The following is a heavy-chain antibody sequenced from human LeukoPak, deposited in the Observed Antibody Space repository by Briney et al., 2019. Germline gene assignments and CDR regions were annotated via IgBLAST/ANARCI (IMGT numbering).Heavy chain of an antibody. V-gene: IGHV1-2*02. Sequence: ASVKVSRKTSGYTFTGYYMHWVRQAPGQGLEWMGWINPNSGGTKYAQKFQGRVTMTRDTSISTAYMELSRLRSDDTAVYYCARLAYSSPKDYWGQGTLVTVSS. J-gene: IGHJ4*02. CDR3: ARLAYSSPKDY. CDR2: INPNSGGT. D-gene: IGHD6-19*01. CDR1: GYTFTGYY.